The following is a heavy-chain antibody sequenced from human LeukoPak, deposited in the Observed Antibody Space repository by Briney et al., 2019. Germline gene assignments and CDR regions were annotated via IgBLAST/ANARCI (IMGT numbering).Heavy chain of an antibody. CDR1: GFTFSDYY. CDR3: ASQDRGIAAGLSEDY. Sequence: GGSLRLSCAASGFTFSDYYMSRIRQAPGKGLEWVSYISSSGSTIYYADSVKGRFTISRDNAKNSLYLQMNSLRAEDTAVYYCASQDRGIAAGLSEDYWGQGTLVTVSS. V-gene: IGHV3-11*04. D-gene: IGHD6-13*01. J-gene: IGHJ4*02. CDR2: ISSSGSTI.